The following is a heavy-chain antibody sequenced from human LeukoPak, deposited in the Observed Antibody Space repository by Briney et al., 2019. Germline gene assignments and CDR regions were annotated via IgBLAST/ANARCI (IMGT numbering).Heavy chain of an antibody. V-gene: IGHV5-51*01. J-gene: IGHJ4*02. CDR1: GYSFSSYW. Sequence: GESLKISGKGSGYSFSSYWSGWLRQMQGKGLEWMAIIYPGDADTRYSPSFQSQVTISADNSITTAYLQWSSLKASDTAIYYCARRNSSSRQFDFWGQGTQVTASS. CDR3: ARRNSSSRQFDF. D-gene: IGHD6-13*01. CDR2: IYPGDADT.